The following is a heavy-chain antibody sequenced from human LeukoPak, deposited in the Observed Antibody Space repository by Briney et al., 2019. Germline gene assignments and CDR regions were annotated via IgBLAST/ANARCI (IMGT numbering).Heavy chain of an antibody. V-gene: IGHV1-2*02. CDR1: GYTFTGYY. CDR2: INPNSGGT. CDR3: ARDKIDYYDSSGYSGNWFDP. J-gene: IGHJ5*02. Sequence: ASVKVSCKASGYTFTGYYMHWVRQAPGQGLEWMGWINPNSGGTNYAQKLQGRVTMTTDTSTSTAYMELRSLRSDDTAVYYCARDKIDYYDSSGYSGNWFDPWGQGTLATVSS. D-gene: IGHD3-22*01.